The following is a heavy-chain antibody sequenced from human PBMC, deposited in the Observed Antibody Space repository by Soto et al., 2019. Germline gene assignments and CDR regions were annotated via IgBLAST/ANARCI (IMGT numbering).Heavy chain of an antibody. Sequence: VKVSWKVSGCPFRSYAISWVRQAPGQGLEWMGGIIPIFGTANYAQKFPGRVTITADESTSTAYMELSSMRSEDTAVYYCARSLGIVVVPAAPVYGMDVWGQGTTVTVSS. V-gene: IGHV1-69*13. CDR1: GCPFRSYA. D-gene: IGHD2-2*03. CDR2: IIPIFGTA. CDR3: ARSLGIVVVPAAPVYGMDV. J-gene: IGHJ6*02.